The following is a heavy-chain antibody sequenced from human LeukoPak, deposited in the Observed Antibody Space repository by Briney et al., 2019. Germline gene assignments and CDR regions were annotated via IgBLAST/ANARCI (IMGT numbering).Heavy chain of an antibody. D-gene: IGHD5/OR15-5a*01. CDR3: ARVYEAPGRRVFDY. J-gene: IGHJ4*02. CDR1: GFTFSSYE. Sequence: GGSLRLSCAASGFTFSSYEMNWVRQAPGKGLEWVSYISSSGSTIYYADSLKGRFTISRDNAKNSLYLQMNSLRSEDTAVYYCARVYEAPGRRVFDYWGQGTLVTVSS. CDR2: ISSSGSTI. V-gene: IGHV3-48*03.